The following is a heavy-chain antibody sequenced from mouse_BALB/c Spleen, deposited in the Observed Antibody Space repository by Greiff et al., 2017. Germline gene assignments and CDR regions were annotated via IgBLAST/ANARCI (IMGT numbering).Heavy chain of an antibody. CDR3: ARYLRYYFDY. CDR1: GYSITSDYA. D-gene: IGHD5-1*01. V-gene: IGHV3-2*02. CDR2: ISYSGST. J-gene: IGHJ2*01. Sequence: VQLKESGPGLVKPSQSLSLTCTVTGYSITSDYAWNWIRQFPGNKLEWMGYISYSGSTSYNPSLKSRISITRDTSKNQFFLQLNSVTTEDTATYYCARYLRYYFDYWGQGTTLTVSS.